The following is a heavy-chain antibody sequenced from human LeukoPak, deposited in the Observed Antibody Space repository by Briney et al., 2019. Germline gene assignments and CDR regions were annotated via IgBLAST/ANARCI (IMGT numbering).Heavy chain of an antibody. CDR3: ALELVVPAALERLNAFDI. J-gene: IGHJ3*02. D-gene: IGHD2-2*01. CDR2: VYYSGGT. CDR1: GGSLTYYY. V-gene: IGHV4-59*12. Sequence: SETLSLTCTVSGGSLTYYYWSWIRQPPGKGLECIGYVYYSGGTNYNPSLKSRVTISVDTSKIQFSLNLTSVTAADTAVYYCALELVVPAALERLNAFDIWGHGTMVTVSS.